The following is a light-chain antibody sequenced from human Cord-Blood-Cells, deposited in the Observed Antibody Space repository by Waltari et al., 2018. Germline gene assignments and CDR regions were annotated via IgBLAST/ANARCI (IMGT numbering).Light chain of an antibody. Sequence: QPVLTHPPSASGTPGQRVTIACSGSRSNIGSNTVNWYQQLPGTAPKLLIYSNNQRPSGVPDRFSGSKSGTSASLAISGLQSEDEADYYCAAWDDSLNGQWVFGGGTKLTVL. J-gene: IGLJ3*02. CDR3: AAWDDSLNGQWV. CDR1: RSNIGSNT. V-gene: IGLV1-44*01. CDR2: SNN.